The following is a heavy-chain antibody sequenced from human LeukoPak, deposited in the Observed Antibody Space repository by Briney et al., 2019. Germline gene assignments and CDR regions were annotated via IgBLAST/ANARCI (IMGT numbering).Heavy chain of an antibody. J-gene: IGHJ4*02. D-gene: IGHD6-19*01. V-gene: IGHV3-30-3*01. CDR1: GFPFSNYG. CDR2: ISYDGSNK. CDR3: ARPKYSSGWYPDY. Sequence: GSLELSLAASGFPFSNYGLHWVRPGPGKGVGGVAVISYDGSNKYYADSVKGRFTISRDNSKNTLYLQMISLSAEDTAVYYCARPKYSSGWYPDYWGQGTLVTVSS.